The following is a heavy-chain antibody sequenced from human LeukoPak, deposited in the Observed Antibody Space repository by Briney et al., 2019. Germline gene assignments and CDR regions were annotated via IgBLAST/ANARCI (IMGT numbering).Heavy chain of an antibody. CDR2: IYYSGST. Sequence: PSETLSLTCTVSGGFISSYYWSWIRQPPGKGLEWIGYIYYSGSTNYNPSLKSRVTISVDTSKNQFSLKLSSVTAADTAVYYCARHPRGSTSFDYWGQGTLVTVSS. J-gene: IGHJ4*02. V-gene: IGHV4-59*08. CDR1: GGFISSYY. CDR3: ARHPRGSTSFDY. D-gene: IGHD2-2*01.